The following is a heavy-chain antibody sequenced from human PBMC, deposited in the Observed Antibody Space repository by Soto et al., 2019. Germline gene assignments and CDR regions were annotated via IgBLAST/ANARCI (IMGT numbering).Heavy chain of an antibody. Sequence: GGSLRLSCAASGFSVSNNYMNWVRQAPGKGLEWVSVISGSGGSTYYADSVKGRFTISRDNSKNTLYLQMNSLRAEDTAVYYCAKVLYGSVRAFDIWGQGTMVTVSS. CDR1: GFSVSNNY. V-gene: IGHV3-23*01. D-gene: IGHD2-8*02. CDR2: ISGSGGST. J-gene: IGHJ3*02. CDR3: AKVLYGSVRAFDI.